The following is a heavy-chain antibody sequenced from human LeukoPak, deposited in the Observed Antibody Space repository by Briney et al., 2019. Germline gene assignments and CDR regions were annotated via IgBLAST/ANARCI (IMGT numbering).Heavy chain of an antibody. CDR3: ANDPNLMTTNYFDS. CDR2: ISAYNGNT. J-gene: IGHJ4*02. Sequence: ASVKVSCKASGYTLTSYGISWVRQAPGQGLEWMGWISAYNGNTNYAQKLQGRVTMTTDTSTSTAYMELRSLRSDDTAVYYCANDPNLMTTNYFDSWGQGTLVTVSS. CDR1: GYTLTSYG. V-gene: IGHV1-18*01. D-gene: IGHD1-1*01.